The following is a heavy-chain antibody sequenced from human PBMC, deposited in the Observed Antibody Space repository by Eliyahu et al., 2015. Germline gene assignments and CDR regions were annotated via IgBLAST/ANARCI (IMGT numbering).Heavy chain of an antibody. D-gene: IGHD3-3*01. CDR2: IYYSGST. CDR1: GGSISSYY. J-gene: IGHJ4*02. Sequence: QVQLQESGPGLVKPSETLSLTCTVSGGSISSYYWSWIRQPPGKGLEWIGYIYYSGSTNYNPSLKSRVTISVDTSKNQFSLKLSSVTAADTAVYYCARASDGFWSGYYLMDYWGQGTLVTVSS. V-gene: IGHV4-59*01. CDR3: ARASDGFWSGYYLMDY.